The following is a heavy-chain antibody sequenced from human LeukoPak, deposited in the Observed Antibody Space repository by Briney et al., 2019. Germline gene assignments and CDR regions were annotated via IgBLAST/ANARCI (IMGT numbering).Heavy chain of an antibody. D-gene: IGHD3-3*01. V-gene: IGHV4-59*01. CDR3: ARLWSGYYPHYYYGMDV. CDR2: IYYSGST. J-gene: IGHJ6*02. CDR1: GGSISSYY. Sequence: PSETLSLTCTVSGGSISSYYWSWIRQPPGKGLEWIGYIYYSGSTNYNPSLKSRVTISVDTSKNQFSLKLSSVTAADTAVYYCARLWSGYYPHYYYGMDVWGQGTTVTVSS.